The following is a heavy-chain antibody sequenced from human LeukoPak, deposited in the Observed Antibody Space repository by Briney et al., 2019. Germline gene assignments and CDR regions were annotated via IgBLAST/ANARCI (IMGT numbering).Heavy chain of an antibody. CDR2: IYYSGST. Sequence: KPSETLSLTCTVSGDSISSYYWNWIRQPPGKGLEWIGYIYYSGSTNYNPSLKSRVTISVDTSKNQFSLKLSSVTAAGTAVYYCARARSSGYSFDYWGQGTLVTVSS. V-gene: IGHV4-59*01. J-gene: IGHJ4*02. D-gene: IGHD3-22*01. CDR1: GDSISSYY. CDR3: ARARSSGYSFDY.